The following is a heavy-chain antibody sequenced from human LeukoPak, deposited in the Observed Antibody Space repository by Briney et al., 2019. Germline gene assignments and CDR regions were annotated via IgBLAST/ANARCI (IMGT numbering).Heavy chain of an antibody. CDR2: ISWNSGSI. V-gene: IGHV3-9*01. CDR1: GFTFDDYA. CDR3: AREDELTSVDS. D-gene: IGHD1-14*01. Sequence: GRSLRLSCAASGFTFDDYAMHWVRQAPGKGLEWVSGISWNSGSIGYADSVKGRFTISRDNAKKSLYLQMSSLRVEDTAVYYCAREDELTSVDSWGQGTLVSVSS. J-gene: IGHJ5*01.